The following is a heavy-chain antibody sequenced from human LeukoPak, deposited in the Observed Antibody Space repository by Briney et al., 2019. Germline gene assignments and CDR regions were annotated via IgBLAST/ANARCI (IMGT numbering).Heavy chain of an antibody. Sequence: PGGCLRLSCSASGLTFSSYAMQWVRQARRRGREYVSAISSNGGSTYYADSVKGRFTISRDNSKNTLYLQMSCLRAEDTAVYYCVNYQVWFGELPIAVYGMDVWGKGTTVTVSS. J-gene: IGHJ6*04. V-gene: IGHV3-64D*06. CDR3: VNYQVWFGELPIAVYGMDV. D-gene: IGHD3-10*01. CDR2: ISSNGGST. CDR1: GLTFSSYA.